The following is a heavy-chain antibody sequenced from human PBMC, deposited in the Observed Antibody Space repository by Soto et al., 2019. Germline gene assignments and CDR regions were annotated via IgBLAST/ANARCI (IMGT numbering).Heavy chain of an antibody. CDR1: GYSFTSYW. D-gene: IGHD3-16*02. CDR2: IYPGDSDT. V-gene: IGHV5-51*01. J-gene: IGHJ3*02. Sequence: GESLKISCKGSGYSFTSYWIGWVRQMPGKGPEWMGIIYPGDSDTRYSPSFQGQVTISADKSISTAYLQWSSLKASDTAMYYCARQENDYIWGSYRYPDAFDIWGQGTMVTVSS. CDR3: ARQENDYIWGSYRYPDAFDI.